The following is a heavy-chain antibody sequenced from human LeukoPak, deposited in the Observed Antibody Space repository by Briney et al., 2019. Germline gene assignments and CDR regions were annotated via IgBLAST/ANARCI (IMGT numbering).Heavy chain of an antibody. CDR3: ARDITGTTSDFDY. D-gene: IGHD1-20*01. J-gene: IGHJ4*02. Sequence: ASVKVFCKASGGTFSSYAISWVRQAPGQGLEWMGWISAYNGNTNYAQKLQGRVTMTTDTSTSTAYMELRSLRSDDTAVYYCARDITGTTSDFDYWGQGTLVTVSS. V-gene: IGHV1-18*01. CDR1: GGTFSSYA. CDR2: ISAYNGNT.